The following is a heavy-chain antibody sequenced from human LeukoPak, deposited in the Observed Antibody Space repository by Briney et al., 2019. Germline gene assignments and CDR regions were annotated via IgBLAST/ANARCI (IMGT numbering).Heavy chain of an antibody. Sequence: HPGGSLRLSCAASGFTFSSYWMHWVRHAPGKGLMWVSRIYSDEGSRNYADSVEGRFTISRDNAKNTLYLQMDSLRAEDTAVYYCARDADWYGQSFDYWGQGTLVTVSS. CDR2: IYSDEGSR. CDR3: ARDADWYGQSFDY. V-gene: IGHV3-74*01. D-gene: IGHD3-9*01. CDR1: GFTFSSYW. J-gene: IGHJ4*02.